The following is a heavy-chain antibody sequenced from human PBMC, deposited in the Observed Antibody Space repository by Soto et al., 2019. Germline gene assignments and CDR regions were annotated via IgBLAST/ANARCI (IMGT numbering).Heavy chain of an antibody. D-gene: IGHD3-10*01. CDR2: IYPEDSDT. Sequence: GESLKISCKGVGYTYPSYWIGWVRQMPGKGLEWMGIIYPEDSDTRYSPSFQGQVTISADKSISTAYLQWSSLKASDTAMYYYARRILLWSVRDVFDIWGQGTMVTVSS. J-gene: IGHJ3*02. V-gene: IGHV5-51*01. CDR1: GYTYPSYW. CDR3: ARRILLWSVRDVFDI.